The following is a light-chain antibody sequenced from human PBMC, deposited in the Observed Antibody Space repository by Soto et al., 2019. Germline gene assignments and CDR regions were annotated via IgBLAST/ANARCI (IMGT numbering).Light chain of an antibody. CDR2: AAS. CDR1: QSISSD. CDR3: QQGHGT. Sequence: DIQMTQSPSSLSASVGDRVTITCRASQSISSDLCWYQQKPGKAPKLLISAASILETGVPSRFSGGGSWTDFTLTVTSLQPEDFATYYCQQGHGTFGQGTKVEIK. J-gene: IGKJ1*01. V-gene: IGKV1-39*01.